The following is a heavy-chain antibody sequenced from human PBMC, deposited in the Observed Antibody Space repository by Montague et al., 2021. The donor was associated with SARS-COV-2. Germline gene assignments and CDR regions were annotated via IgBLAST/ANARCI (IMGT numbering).Heavy chain of an antibody. Sequence: TLSLTCTVSGGSISSGDYYWSWIRQPPGKRLEWIGYIYYSGSTYYNPSLKSRVTISVDTSKNQFSLKLSSVTAADTAVYYCARVHWCGAGTWYFDLWGRGTLVTVSS. J-gene: IGHJ2*01. CDR2: IYYSGST. CDR3: ARVHWCGAGTWYFDL. CDR1: GGSISSGDYY. D-gene: IGHD4/OR15-4a*01. V-gene: IGHV4-30-4*01.